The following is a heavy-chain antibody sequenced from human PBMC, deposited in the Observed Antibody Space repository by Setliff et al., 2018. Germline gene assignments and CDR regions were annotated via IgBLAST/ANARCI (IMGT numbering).Heavy chain of an antibody. Sequence: KPSETLSLTCTVSGGSISSSSYYWGWIRQPPGKGLEWIGSIYYSGSTYYNPSLKSRVTISVDTSKNQFSLKLSSVTAADTAVYYCASVAQYSSSSFYYYYYGMDVWGQGTTVTVSS. V-gene: IGHV4-39*07. CDR3: ASVAQYSSSSFYYYYYGMDV. CDR2: IYYSGST. D-gene: IGHD6-6*01. J-gene: IGHJ6*02. CDR1: GGSISSSSYY.